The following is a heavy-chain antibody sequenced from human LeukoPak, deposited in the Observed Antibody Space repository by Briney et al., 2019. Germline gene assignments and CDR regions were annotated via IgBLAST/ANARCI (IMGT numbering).Heavy chain of an antibody. D-gene: IGHD1-26*01. J-gene: IGHJ3*02. Sequence: GASVKVSCKASGGTFSSYAISWVRQAPGQGLEWMGGIIPIFGTANYARKFQGRVTITADESTSTAYMELSSLRSEDTAVYYCASHSGSHRADAFDIWGQGTMVTVSS. V-gene: IGHV1-69*13. CDR3: ASHSGSHRADAFDI. CDR2: IIPIFGTA. CDR1: GGTFSSYA.